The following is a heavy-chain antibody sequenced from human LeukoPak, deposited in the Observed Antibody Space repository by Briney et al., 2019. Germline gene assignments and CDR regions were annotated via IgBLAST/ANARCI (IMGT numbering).Heavy chain of an antibody. CDR2: INYSGTT. CDR3: ARGWTFTMVRGRYDY. D-gene: IGHD3-10*01. V-gene: IGHV4-39*01. Sequence: KTSETLSLTCTVSGGSISSETHFWGWVRQPPGKGLEWIGSINYSGTTYYNLSLRSRVTISVDTSKNQFSLKLSSVTAADTAVYYCARGWTFTMVRGRYDYWGQGTLVTVSS. CDR1: GGSISSETHF. J-gene: IGHJ4*02.